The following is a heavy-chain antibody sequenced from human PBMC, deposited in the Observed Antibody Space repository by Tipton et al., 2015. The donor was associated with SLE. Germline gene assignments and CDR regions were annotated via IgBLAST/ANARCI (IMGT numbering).Heavy chain of an antibody. CDR2: IYHSGST. CDR3: ARGYGYQLLWHRVDY. J-gene: IGHJ4*02. D-gene: IGHD2-2*01. V-gene: IGHV4-38-2*01. Sequence: LACAVSGYSISSGYYWGWLRQPPGKGLEWIGSIYHSGSTYYNPSLKSRVTISVDTSKNQFSLKLSSVTAADTSVYYCARGYGYQLLWHRVDYWGQGTLVTVSS. CDR1: GYSISSGYY.